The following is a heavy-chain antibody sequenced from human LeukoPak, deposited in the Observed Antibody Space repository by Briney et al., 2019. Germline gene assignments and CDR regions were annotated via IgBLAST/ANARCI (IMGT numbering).Heavy chain of an antibody. D-gene: IGHD6-13*01. Sequence: SETLSLTCTVSGGSISSSPYYWGWIRQPPGKGLEWIGSIHYSGSSYYNPSLKSRVTISVDTSKNQFSLKLSSVTAADTAVYYCARDSSRVFDYWGQGTLVTVSS. CDR1: GGSISSSPYY. CDR3: ARDSSRVFDY. CDR2: IHYSGSS. J-gene: IGHJ4*02. V-gene: IGHV4-39*07.